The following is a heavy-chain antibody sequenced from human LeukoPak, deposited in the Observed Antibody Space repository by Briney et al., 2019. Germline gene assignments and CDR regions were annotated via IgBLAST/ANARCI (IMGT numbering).Heavy chain of an antibody. CDR3: ASEGYYYYMDV. CDR1: GFTFSSYE. J-gene: IGHJ6*03. Sequence: GGSLRLSCAASGFTFSSYEMNWVRQIPGKGLEWVANIKQDGSEKYYVDSMKGRSTISRDNAKNSLYVQLNSLRVEDTALYYCASEGYYYYMDVWGKGTTVTVSS. CDR2: IKQDGSEK. V-gene: IGHV3-7*01.